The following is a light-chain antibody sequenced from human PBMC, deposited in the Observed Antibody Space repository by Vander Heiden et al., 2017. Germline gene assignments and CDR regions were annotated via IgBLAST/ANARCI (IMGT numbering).Light chain of an antibody. V-gene: IGKV1-8*01. CDR3: QQYNSYPLT. J-gene: IGKJ1*01. Sequence: IRMTQSPSSFSASTGDRVTITCRASQGISSYLAWYQQKPGKAPKLLIYSASTLQSGVPSRFSASGSGTEFTLTISCLQSEDFATYYCQQYNSYPLTFGEGTKVEIK. CDR2: SAS. CDR1: QGISSY.